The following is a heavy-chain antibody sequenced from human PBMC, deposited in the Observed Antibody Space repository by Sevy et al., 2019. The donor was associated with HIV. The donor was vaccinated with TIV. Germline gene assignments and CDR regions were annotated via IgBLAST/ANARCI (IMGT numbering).Heavy chain of an antibody. Sequence: SETLSLTCTVSGGSISSYYWSWIRQPAGKGLEWIGRIYTSGSTNYNPPLKSRVTMSVDTSKNQFSLKLSSVTAADTAVYYCARDGGTMVRGVIPLYYYYGMDVWGQGTTVTVSS. V-gene: IGHV4-4*07. CDR3: ARDGGTMVRGVIPLYYYYGMDV. D-gene: IGHD3-10*01. CDR1: GGSISSYY. J-gene: IGHJ6*02. CDR2: IYTSGST.